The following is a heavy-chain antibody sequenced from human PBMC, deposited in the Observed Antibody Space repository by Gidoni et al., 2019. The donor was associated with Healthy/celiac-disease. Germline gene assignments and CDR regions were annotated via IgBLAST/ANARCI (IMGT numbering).Heavy chain of an antibody. V-gene: IGHV1-2*02. J-gene: IGHJ3*02. CDR1: GYTFTGSY. D-gene: IGHD3-22*01. Sequence: QVQLVQSGAAVTKPGASVKVSCKASGYTFTGSYLHWVRQAPGQGLEWMGWINPNSGGTNYAQKFQGRVTMTRDTSISTAYMELSRLRSDDTAVYYCARALGRRSSSGYYSDAAFDIWGQGTMVTVSS. CDR3: ARALGRRSSSGYYSDAAFDI. CDR2: INPNSGGT.